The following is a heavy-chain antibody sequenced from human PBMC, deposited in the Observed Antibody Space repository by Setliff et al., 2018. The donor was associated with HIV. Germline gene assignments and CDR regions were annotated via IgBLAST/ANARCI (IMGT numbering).Heavy chain of an antibody. Sequence: GASVKVSCKVSGYTFTNYWMHWIRQVPGKGLVWVSRINYDRITTNYADFVQGRFTISRDNAKNTVYLQMNSLRVDDTAIYYCAREGATTAGFDIWGRGTMVTVSS. V-gene: IGHV3-74*01. D-gene: IGHD6-19*01. CDR3: AREGATTAGFDI. CDR1: GYTFTNYW. J-gene: IGHJ3*02. CDR2: INYDRITT.